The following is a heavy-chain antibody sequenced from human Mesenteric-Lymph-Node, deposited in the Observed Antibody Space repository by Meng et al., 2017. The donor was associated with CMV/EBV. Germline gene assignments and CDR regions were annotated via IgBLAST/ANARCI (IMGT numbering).Heavy chain of an antibody. CDR3: VRGAYWYYFDY. J-gene: IGHJ4*02. CDR2: TNTDGSST. V-gene: IGHV3-74*01. D-gene: IGHD2-21*01. CDR1: GFTFSNYW. Sequence: GESLMTSCEASGFTFSNYWMPWVRQAPGKGQVWVSRTNTDGSSTTYVDSVKGRFTISRDNAKNTLYLQMSTLRPDDTAVYYCVRGAYWYYFDYWDQGTLVTVSS.